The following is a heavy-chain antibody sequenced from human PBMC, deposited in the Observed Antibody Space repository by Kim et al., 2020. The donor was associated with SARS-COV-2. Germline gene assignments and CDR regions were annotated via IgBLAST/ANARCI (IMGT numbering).Heavy chain of an antibody. D-gene: IGHD3-9*01. CDR1: GFTFSSYG. CDR2: ISYDGSNK. V-gene: IGHV3-33*05. CDR3: ARDNFYYDILTGYFAGTTYYYYYGMDV. Sequence: GGSLTLSCAASGFTFSSYGMHWVRQAPGKGLEWVAVISYDGSNKYYADSVKGRFTISRDNSKNTLYLQMNSLRAEDTAVYYCARDNFYYDILTGYFAGTTYYYYYGMDVWGQGTTVTVSS. J-gene: IGHJ6*02.